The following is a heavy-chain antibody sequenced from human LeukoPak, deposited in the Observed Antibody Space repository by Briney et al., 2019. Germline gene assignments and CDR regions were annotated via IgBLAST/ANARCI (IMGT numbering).Heavy chain of an antibody. CDR2: ISYDGSNK. CDR3: AKGGSYGLKLPLDY. CDR1: GFTFSSYA. Sequence: GGSLRLSCAASGFTFSSYAMHWVRQAPGKGLEWVAVISYDGSNKYYADSVKGRFTISRDNSKNTLYLQMNSLRAEDTAVYYCAKGGSYGLKLPLDYWGQGTLVTVSS. D-gene: IGHD5-18*01. V-gene: IGHV3-30-3*01. J-gene: IGHJ4*02.